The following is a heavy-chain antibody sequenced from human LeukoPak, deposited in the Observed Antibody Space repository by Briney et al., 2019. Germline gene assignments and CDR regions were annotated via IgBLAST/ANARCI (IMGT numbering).Heavy chain of an antibody. D-gene: IGHD3-22*01. CDR3: ARRPVSYYYDSSGHYLGAFDI. V-gene: IGHV4-59*08. CDR1: GGSISSYY. CDR2: IHYSRSP. Sequence: PSETLSLTCTVSGGSISSYYWSWIRQPPGKGLEWIGYIHYSRSPNYNPSLKSRATIPVDTSKNQFSLKLSSVTAADTAVYYCARRPVSYYYDSSGHYLGAFDIWGQGTMVTVSS. J-gene: IGHJ3*02.